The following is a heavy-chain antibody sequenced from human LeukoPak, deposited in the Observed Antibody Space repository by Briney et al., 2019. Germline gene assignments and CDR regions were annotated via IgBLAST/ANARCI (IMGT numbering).Heavy chain of an antibody. CDR2: IYYSGST. D-gene: IGHD4-11*01. J-gene: IGHJ5*02. CDR1: GGSISSYY. CDR3: ARSIQQLNWFDP. Sequence: SETLSLTCTVSGGSISSYYWSWIRQPPGKGPEWIGYIYYSGSTNYNPSLKSRVTISVDTSKNQFSLKLSSVTAADTAVYYCARSIQQLNWFDPWGQGTLVTVSS. V-gene: IGHV4-59*08.